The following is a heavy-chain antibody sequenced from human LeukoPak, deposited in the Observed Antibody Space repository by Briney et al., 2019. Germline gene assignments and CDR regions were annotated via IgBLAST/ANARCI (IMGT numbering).Heavy chain of an antibody. V-gene: IGHV3-23*01. D-gene: IGHD2-21*01. J-gene: IGHJ6*03. CDR3: AKEGSYCGGDCYPRYYYYYMDV. Sequence: GGSLRPSCAASGFTFSSYWMHWVRQAPGKGLEWVSAISGSGGSTYYADSVKGRFTISRDNSKNTLYLQMNSLRAEDTAVYYCAKEGSYCGGDCYPRYYYYYMDVWGKGTTVTVSS. CDR2: ISGSGGST. CDR1: GFTFSSYW.